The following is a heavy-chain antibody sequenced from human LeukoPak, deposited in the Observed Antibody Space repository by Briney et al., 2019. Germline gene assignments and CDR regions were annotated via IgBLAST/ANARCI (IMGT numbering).Heavy chain of an antibody. V-gene: IGHV3-43*01. CDR3: AKDGKNYFDY. J-gene: IGHJ4*02. CDR2: ISWDGGST. CDR1: GFIFDDYT. Sequence: GGSLRLSCAASGFIFDDYTMHWVRQAPGKGLEWVSLISWDGGSTYYADSAKGRFTISRDNSKNSLSLQTNSLRPEDTALYYCAKDGKNYFDYWGQGTLVTVSS.